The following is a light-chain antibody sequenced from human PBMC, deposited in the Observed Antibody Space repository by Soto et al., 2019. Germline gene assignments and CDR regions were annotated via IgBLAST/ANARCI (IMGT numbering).Light chain of an antibody. Sequence: VLSLSPGALSLSTGEVATLSCRASQSVSNNYLAWYQQKPGQAPRLLIYGASNRATGIPDRFSGSGSGTDFTLTISRLEPEDFAVYYCQQYCSSGTFGQGTKVDIK. CDR1: QSVSNNY. CDR2: GAS. CDR3: QQYCSSGT. J-gene: IGKJ1*01. V-gene: IGKV3-20*01.